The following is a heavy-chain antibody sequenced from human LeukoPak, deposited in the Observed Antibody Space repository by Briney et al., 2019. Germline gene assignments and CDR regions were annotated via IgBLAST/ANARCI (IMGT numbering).Heavy chain of an antibody. CDR2: INYNGAIT. CDR3: AIDLLVPSFSVSHLDL. Sequence: GGSLRLSCAASGFTFSSYAMSWVRRAPGKGLEWLCAINYNGAITDYADSVKGRFTISRDNAKNSLYLRMDSLRAEDTALYYCAIDLLVPSFSVSHLDLWGQGTLVIVSS. J-gene: IGHJ4*02. V-gene: IGHV3-20*04. D-gene: IGHD3-3*02. CDR1: GFTFSSYA.